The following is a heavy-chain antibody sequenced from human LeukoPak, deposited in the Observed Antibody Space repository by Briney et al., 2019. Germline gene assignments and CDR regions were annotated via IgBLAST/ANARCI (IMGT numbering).Heavy chain of an antibody. Sequence: GASVKVSCKASGGTFSSYAISWVRQAPGQGLEWMGRIIPIFGTANYAQKFQGRVTITTDESTSTAYMELSSLRSEVTAVYYCARVVCSGGSCYMGDGVYFDYWGQGTLVTVSS. CDR3: ARVVCSGGSCYMGDGVYFDY. V-gene: IGHV1-69*05. J-gene: IGHJ4*02. D-gene: IGHD2-15*01. CDR2: IIPIFGTA. CDR1: GGTFSSYA.